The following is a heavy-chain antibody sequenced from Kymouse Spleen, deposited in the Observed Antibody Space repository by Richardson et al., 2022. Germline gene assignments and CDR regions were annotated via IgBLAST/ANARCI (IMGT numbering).Heavy chain of an antibody. V-gene: IGHV3-21*03. J-gene: IGHJ5*02. CDR2: ISSSSSYI. CDR1: GFTFSSYS. CDR3: ARVDTAMVKFDP. Sequence: EVQLVESGGGLVKPGGSLRLSCAASGFTFSSYSMNWVRQAPGKGLEWVSSISSSSSYIYYADSVKGRFTISRDNAKNSLYLQMNSLRAEDTAVYYCARVDTAMVKFDPWGQGTLVTVSS. D-gene: IGHD5-18,IGHD5-18*01.